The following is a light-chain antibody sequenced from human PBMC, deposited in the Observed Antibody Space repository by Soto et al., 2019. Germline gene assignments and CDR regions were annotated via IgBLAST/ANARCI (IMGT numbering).Light chain of an antibody. CDR1: QSISNT. CDR3: QQYGSSLST. CDR2: GAS. J-gene: IGKJ1*01. Sequence: EIVMTQSPATLSVSPGERATLSCRASQSISNTLAWFQQKPGQGPRLLIYGASTRATGIPARFSGSGSGTEFTLTISGLEPEDFAVYYCQQYGSSLSTFGQGTKVEIK. V-gene: IGKV3-15*01.